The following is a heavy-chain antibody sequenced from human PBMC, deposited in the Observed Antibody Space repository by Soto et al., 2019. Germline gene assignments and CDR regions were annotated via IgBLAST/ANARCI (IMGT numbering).Heavy chain of an antibody. CDR1: GDSINNADYY. D-gene: IGHD3-10*01. V-gene: IGHV4-30-4*01. CDR3: ARYKVGGSGSYYNAWFDP. Sequence: KTSETLSLTCTVSGDSINNADYYWSWIRKPPGKGLEWIGYISNSGSTFHNPSLRGRLSMSIDTSKNQFSLRLTSVTAADTAVYYCARYKVGGSGSYYNAWFDPWGQGTLVTVSS. J-gene: IGHJ5*02. CDR2: ISNSGST.